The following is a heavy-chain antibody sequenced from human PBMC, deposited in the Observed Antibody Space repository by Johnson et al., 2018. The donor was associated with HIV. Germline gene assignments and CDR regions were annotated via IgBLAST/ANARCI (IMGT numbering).Heavy chain of an antibody. J-gene: IGHJ3*02. D-gene: IGHD5-24*01. CDR1: GFTFSNYG. CDR2: ICFDGSNK. Sequence: QVSLVESAGGVVQPGRSLRLSCAAYGFTFSNYGMHWVRQAPGKGLEWVAVICFDGSNKYYADSVNGRFTISRDNSKNTLYLQMNSLRAEDTAVYYCAKVLGEMATFDAFDIWGQGAMVTVSS. V-gene: IGHV3-33*06. CDR3: AKVLGEMATFDAFDI.